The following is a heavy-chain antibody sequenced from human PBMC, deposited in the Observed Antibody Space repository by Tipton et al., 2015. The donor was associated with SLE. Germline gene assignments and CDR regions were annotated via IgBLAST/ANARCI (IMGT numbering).Heavy chain of an antibody. CDR2: ISGSGGST. D-gene: IGHD1-26*01. CDR1: GFTFSSYA. Sequence: GSLRLSCAAFGFTFSSYAMSWVRQAPGKGLGWVSAISGSGGSTYYADSVKGRFTTSRDNSKNTRYLQMNSLRAEDTAVYYCAKGKGARVFAFDIWGQGTMVTVSS. CDR3: AKGKGARVFAFDI. V-gene: IGHV3-23*01. J-gene: IGHJ3*02.